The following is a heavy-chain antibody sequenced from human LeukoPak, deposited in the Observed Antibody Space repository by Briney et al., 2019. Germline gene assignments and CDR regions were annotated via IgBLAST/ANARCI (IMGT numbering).Heavy chain of an antibody. V-gene: IGHV5-51*01. CDR1: GYSFTSYW. D-gene: IGHD5-12*01. J-gene: IGHJ5*02. CDR2: IYPGGSDT. Sequence: GESLKISCKGSGYSFTSYWIGWVRQMPGKGLEWMGIIYPGGSDTRYSPSFQGQVTISADKSISTAYLQWSSLKASDTATYYCARHPQYSGYDPHWFDPWGQGTLVTVSS. CDR3: ARHPQYSGYDPHWFDP.